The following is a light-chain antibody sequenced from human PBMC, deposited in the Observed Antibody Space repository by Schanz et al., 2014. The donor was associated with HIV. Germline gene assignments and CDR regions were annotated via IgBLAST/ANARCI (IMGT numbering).Light chain of an antibody. J-gene: IGKJ4*01. V-gene: IGKV3-11*01. CDR2: GAS. CDR1: QSVDNS. CDR3: QQRSNWPPLT. Sequence: EIVLTQSPGTLSLSPGERATLSCRASQSVDNSLAWYQQKPGQAPRLLIYGASSRATGIPDRFSGSGSGTDFTLTISSLEPEDFAVYYCQQRSNWPPLTFGGGTKVEIK.